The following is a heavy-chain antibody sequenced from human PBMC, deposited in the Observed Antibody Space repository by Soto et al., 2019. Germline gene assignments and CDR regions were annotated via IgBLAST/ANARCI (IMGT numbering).Heavy chain of an antibody. CDR1: GDTFSSYS. CDR2: IIPMVGTP. J-gene: IGHJ6*03. V-gene: IGHV1-69*08. D-gene: IGHD3-16*01. Sequence: SVKGSCKASGDTFSSYSISLVRQAPRQRLEWMGRIIPMVGTPNYAQKFQGRVTFSADKSTSTAYMVLNSLISDDTAVYYCATDGGSTSSSAYNYFMDVWGKGTPVTVSS. CDR3: ATDGGSTSSSAYNYFMDV.